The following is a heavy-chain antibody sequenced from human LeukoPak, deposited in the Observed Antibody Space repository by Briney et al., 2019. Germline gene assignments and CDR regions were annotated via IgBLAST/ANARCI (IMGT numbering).Heavy chain of an antibody. CDR2: IYHSGST. Sequence: SETLSLTCAVYGGSFSGYYWSWIRQPPGKGLEWIGYIYHSGSTYYNPSLKSRVTISVDRSKNQFSLKLSSVTAADTAVYYCARAYCSSTSCPGEFDYWGQGTLVTVSS. CDR1: GGSFSGYY. D-gene: IGHD2-2*01. CDR3: ARAYCSSTSCPGEFDY. J-gene: IGHJ4*02. V-gene: IGHV4-34*01.